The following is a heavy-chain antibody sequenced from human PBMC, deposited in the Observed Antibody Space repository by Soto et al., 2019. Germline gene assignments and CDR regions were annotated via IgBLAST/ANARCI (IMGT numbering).Heavy chain of an antibody. Sequence: QLQLREWGPGLERPSETLSLSCFVSGDSIDSHGSHWSWIRQSPGKGLEWIGTVAYNGTTYYPPPLRRRVTVSADKSKNQFSLKLTSVTAADKAVYSCALHRAFNTAWDFGHWGQGTLVTVSS. CDR2: VAYNGTT. J-gene: IGHJ4*02. V-gene: IGHV4-39*01. CDR3: ALHRAFNTAWDFGH. D-gene: IGHD3-3*01. CDR1: GDSIDSHGSH.